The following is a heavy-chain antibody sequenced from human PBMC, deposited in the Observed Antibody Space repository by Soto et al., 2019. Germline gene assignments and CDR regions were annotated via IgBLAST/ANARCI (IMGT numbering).Heavy chain of an antibody. V-gene: IGHV3-30*18. CDR3: AKDRQLVPGY. CDR2: ISYDGSSK. D-gene: IGHD6-6*01. J-gene: IGHJ4*02. Sequence: PGGSPRLSCAASGFTFSNYGIHWVRQAPGKGLEWVAVISYDGSSKYYADSVKGRLTISRDDSKNTVSLQMNSLSVEDTAVYYCAKDRQLVPGYWGQGTLVTVSS. CDR1: GFTFSNYG.